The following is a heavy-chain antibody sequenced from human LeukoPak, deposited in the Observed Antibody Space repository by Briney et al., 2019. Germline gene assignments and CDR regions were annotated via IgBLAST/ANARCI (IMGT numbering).Heavy chain of an antibody. CDR3: ARDRKVIWFGELSPPSFDY. Sequence: GASVKVSCKASGGTFSSYAISWVRQAPGQGLEWMGGIIPIFGTANYAQKFQGRVTMTRDTSISTAYMELSRLRSDDTAVYYCARDRKVIWFGELSPPSFDYWGQGTLVTVSS. CDR1: GGTFSSYA. V-gene: IGHV1-69*05. J-gene: IGHJ4*02. CDR2: IIPIFGTA. D-gene: IGHD3-10*01.